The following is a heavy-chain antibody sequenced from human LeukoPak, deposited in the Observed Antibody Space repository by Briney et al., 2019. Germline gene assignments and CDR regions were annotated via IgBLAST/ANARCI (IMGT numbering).Heavy chain of an antibody. J-gene: IGHJ5*01. V-gene: IGHV4-34*01. CDR2: INHNGRT. D-gene: IGHD3-3*01. CDR3: ARGRSRVTVFGVALNLFAS. CDR1: GGSFSNYY. Sequence: SETLSLTCAVYGGSFSNYYWTWIRQPPGKGLEWIGEINHNGRTNYNPSLKSRLTISADTSKTQFSLKLRSVTAADTAVYYCARGRSRVTVFGVALNLFASWGQGNLVSVSS.